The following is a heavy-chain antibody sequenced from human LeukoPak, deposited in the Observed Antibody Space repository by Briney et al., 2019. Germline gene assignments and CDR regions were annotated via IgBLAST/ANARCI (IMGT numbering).Heavy chain of an antibody. CDR1: GGSFSGYY. CDR2: IYYSGST. CDR3: ARGAYQLPRLYYYYMDV. Sequence: PSETLSLTCAVYGGSFSGYYWSWIRQPPGKGLEWIGSIYYSGSTYYNPSLKSRVTISVDTSKNQFSPKLSSVTAADTAVYYCARGAYQLPRLYYYYMDVWGIGTTVTVSS. V-gene: IGHV4-34*01. J-gene: IGHJ6*03. D-gene: IGHD2-2*01.